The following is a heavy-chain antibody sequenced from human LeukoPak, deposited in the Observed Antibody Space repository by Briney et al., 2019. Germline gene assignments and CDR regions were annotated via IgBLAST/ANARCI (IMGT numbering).Heavy chain of an antibody. CDR2: ISYDGSNK. V-gene: IGHV3-30-3*01. CDR3: ARGATYAYYQDY. Sequence: GRSLRLSCAASGFTFSSYAMHWVRQAPGKGLEWVAVISYDGSNKYYADSVKGPFTISRDNAKNTLYLQMNSLRAEDTAVYYCARGATYAYYQDYWGQGTLVTVSS. D-gene: IGHD1-26*01. CDR1: GFTFSSYA. J-gene: IGHJ4*02.